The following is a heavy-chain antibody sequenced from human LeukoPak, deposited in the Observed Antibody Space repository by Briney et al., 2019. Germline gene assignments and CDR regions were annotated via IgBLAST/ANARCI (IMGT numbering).Heavy chain of an antibody. V-gene: IGHV1-69*06. J-gene: IGHJ4*02. CDR1: RGTFSSYA. D-gene: IGHD3-10*01. CDR3: ARSLITMVRGVIISAIDY. Sequence: ASVKVSCKAYRGTFSSYAISWVRQAHGQGIEWMGGIIPIFGTANYAQKFRGRVTITADKSTSTAYMELSSLRSEDTAVYYCARSLITMVRGVIISAIDYWGQGTLVTVSS. CDR2: IIPIFGTA.